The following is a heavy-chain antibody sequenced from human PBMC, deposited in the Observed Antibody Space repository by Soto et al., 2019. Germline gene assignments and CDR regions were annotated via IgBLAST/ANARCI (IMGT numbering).Heavy chain of an antibody. V-gene: IGHV4-59*01. CDR3: ARSVSMTTVTTFDY. J-gene: IGHJ4*02. Sequence: SETLSLTCTVSGGSISSYYWSWIRQPPGKGLEWIGYIYYSGSTNYNPSLKSRVTISVDTSKNQFSLKLSSVTAADTAVYYCARSVSMTTVTTFDYWGQGTLVTVPQ. CDR1: GGSISSYY. D-gene: IGHD4-17*01. CDR2: IYYSGST.